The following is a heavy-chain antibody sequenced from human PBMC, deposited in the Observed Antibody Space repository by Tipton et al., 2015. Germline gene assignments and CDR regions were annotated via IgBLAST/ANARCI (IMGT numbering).Heavy chain of an antibody. CDR3: ARDAGIVAAPSRYFHY. CDR2: IYYSGST. V-gene: IGHV4-61*05. Sequence: TLSLTCTVSGGSISSSSYYWGWIRQPPGKGLEWIGYIYYSGSTNYNPSLKSRVTISVDTSKNQFSLRLTSVTAADTAMYYCARDAGIVAAPSRYFHYWGQGTLVTVSS. J-gene: IGHJ1*01. D-gene: IGHD2-15*01. CDR1: GGSISSSSYY.